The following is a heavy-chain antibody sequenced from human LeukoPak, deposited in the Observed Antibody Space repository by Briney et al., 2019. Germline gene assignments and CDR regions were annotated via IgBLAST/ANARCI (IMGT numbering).Heavy chain of an antibody. V-gene: IGHV3-9*01. CDR1: GFTFDDYA. J-gene: IGHJ5*02. CDR2: ISWNSGSI. Sequence: GGSLRLSCAASGFTFDDYAMHWVRQAPGKGLEWVSGISWNSGSICYADSVKGRFTISRDNAKNSLYLQMNSLRAEDTALYYCAKAADSSGFAGWFDPWGQGTLVTVSS. D-gene: IGHD3-22*01. CDR3: AKAADSSGFAGWFDP.